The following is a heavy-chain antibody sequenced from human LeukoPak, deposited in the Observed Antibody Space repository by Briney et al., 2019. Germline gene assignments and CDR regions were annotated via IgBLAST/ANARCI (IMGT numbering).Heavy chain of an antibody. CDR3: ASTKNYDSSGYYSPLGY. CDR1: GGSISSYY. Sequence: SETLSLTCTVSGGSISSYYWSWIRQPPGKGLEWIGYIYYSGSTNYNPSLKSRVTISVDTSKNQFSLKLSSVTAADTAVYYCASTKNYDSSGYYSPLGYWGQETLVTVSS. D-gene: IGHD3-22*01. CDR2: IYYSGST. V-gene: IGHV4-59*01. J-gene: IGHJ4*02.